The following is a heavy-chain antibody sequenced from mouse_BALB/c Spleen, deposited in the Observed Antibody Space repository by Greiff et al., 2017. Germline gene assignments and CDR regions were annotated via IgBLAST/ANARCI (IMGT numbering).Heavy chain of an antibody. CDR2: IWGDGST. Sequence: VKVVESGPGLVAPSQSLSITCTVSGFSLTGYGVNWVRQPPGKGLEWLGMIWGDGSTDYNSALKSRLSISKDNSKSQVFLKMNSLQTDDTARYYWARDYDYDERIMDYWGQGTSVTVSS. CDR3: ARDYDYDERIMDY. J-gene: IGHJ4*01. V-gene: IGHV2-6-7*01. D-gene: IGHD2-4*01. CDR1: GFSLTGYG.